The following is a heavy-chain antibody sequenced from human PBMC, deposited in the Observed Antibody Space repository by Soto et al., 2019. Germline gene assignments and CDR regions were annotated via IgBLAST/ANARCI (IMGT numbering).Heavy chain of an antibody. Sequence: QVQLVESGGGVVQPGRSLRLSCQASGITISTYVMHWVRQAPGKGLERVAVIWFDGKNIYYADSVKDRFTISRDTSKNTLFLQMNSLRVEDTAVYYCAGEAGEGWFEPWGQGTLVTVSS. V-gene: IGHV3-33*01. CDR1: GITISTYV. CDR2: IWFDGKNI. CDR3: AGEAGEGWFEP. D-gene: IGHD2-21*01. J-gene: IGHJ5*02.